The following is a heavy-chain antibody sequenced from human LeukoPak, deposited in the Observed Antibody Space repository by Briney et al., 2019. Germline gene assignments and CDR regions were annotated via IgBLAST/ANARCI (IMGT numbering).Heavy chain of an antibody. D-gene: IGHD4-17*01. J-gene: IGHJ5*02. CDR3: ARDRGPPLAWAVTTGSVMGFDP. V-gene: IGHV1-46*03. CDR1: GYTFTSYY. Sequence: ASVKVSCKASGYTFTSYYMHWVRQAPGQGLEWMGIINPSGGSTSYAQKFRGRVTMTRDTSTSTVYMELSSLRSEDTAVYYCARDRGPPLAWAVTTGSVMGFDPWGQGTLVTVSS. CDR2: INPSGGST.